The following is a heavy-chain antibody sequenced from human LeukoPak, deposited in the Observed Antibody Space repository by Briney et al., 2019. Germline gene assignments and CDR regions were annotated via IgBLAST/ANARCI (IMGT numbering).Heavy chain of an antibody. V-gene: IGHV1-46*01. Sequence: GASVKVSCKASGYTFTSYYMHWVRQAPGQGLEWMGIINPSGGSTSYAQKFQGRVTMTRDMSTSTAYMELRSLRSDDTAVYYCARDLAWFDPWGQGTLVIVSS. CDR2: INPSGGST. CDR3: ARDLAWFDP. CDR1: GYTFTSYY. J-gene: IGHJ5*02.